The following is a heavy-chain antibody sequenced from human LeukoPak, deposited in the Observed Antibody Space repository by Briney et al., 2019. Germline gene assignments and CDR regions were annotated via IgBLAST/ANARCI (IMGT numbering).Heavy chain of an antibody. CDR3: ARGIVVVPAAIIWFDP. CDR1: GGSISSGGYY. CDR2: IYYSGST. Sequence: SETLSLTCTVSGGSISSGGYYWSWIRQHPGKGLKWIGYIYYSGSTYYNPSLKSRVTISVDTSKNQFSLKLSSVTAADTAVYYCARGIVVVPAAIIWFDPWGQGTLVTVSS. D-gene: IGHD2-2*02. J-gene: IGHJ5*02. V-gene: IGHV4-31*03.